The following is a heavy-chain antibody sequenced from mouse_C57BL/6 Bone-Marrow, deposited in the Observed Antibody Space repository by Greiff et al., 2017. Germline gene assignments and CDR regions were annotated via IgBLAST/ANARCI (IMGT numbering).Heavy chain of an antibody. D-gene: IGHD1-1*01. CDR1: GYTFTSYW. J-gene: IGHJ1*03. Sequence: VQLQQPGAELVMPGASVKLSCKASGYTFTSYWMHWVKQRPGQGLEWIGEIDPSDSYTNYNQKFKGKSTLTVDKSSSTAYMQLSSLTSEDSAVYYCARGGYGSRLDWYFDVWGTGTTVTVSS. CDR3: ARGGYGSRLDWYFDV. V-gene: IGHV1-69*01. CDR2: IDPSDSYT.